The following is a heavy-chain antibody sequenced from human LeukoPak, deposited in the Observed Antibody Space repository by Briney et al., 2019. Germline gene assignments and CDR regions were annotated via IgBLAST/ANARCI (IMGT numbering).Heavy chain of an antibody. Sequence: PSETLSLTCTVSGGSISSYYWSWIRQPPGKGLEWIGYIYYSGYTNYNPSLKSRVTISIDTSKNQFSLKLSSVTAADTAVYYCSRQERWERPMFFDYWGQGTLVTVSS. CDR1: GGSISSYY. CDR2: IYYSGYT. D-gene: IGHD1-26*01. V-gene: IGHV4-59*08. J-gene: IGHJ4*02. CDR3: SRQERWERPMFFDY.